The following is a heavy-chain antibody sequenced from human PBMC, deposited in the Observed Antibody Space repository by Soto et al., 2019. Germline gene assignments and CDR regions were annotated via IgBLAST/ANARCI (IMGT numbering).Heavy chain of an antibody. CDR3: ARAEQWLVRDAFDI. Sequence: GGSLRLSCEASGFSFNSFFMHWVRQGPGKGLEWVSRISNDGTGTTYADSVQGRFTVSRDNSKTTVYLQMNSLRAEDTAVYYCARAEQWLVRDAFDIWGQGTMVTVSS. J-gene: IGHJ3*02. CDR1: GFSFNSFF. V-gene: IGHV3-74*01. D-gene: IGHD6-19*01. CDR2: ISNDGTGT.